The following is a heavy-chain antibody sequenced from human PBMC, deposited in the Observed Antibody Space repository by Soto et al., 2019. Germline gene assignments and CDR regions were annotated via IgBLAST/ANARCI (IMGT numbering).Heavy chain of an antibody. CDR3: ARTREDYADFSYNWFDP. CDR1: GFSLSNARMG. V-gene: IGHV2-26*01. Sequence: SVPTLVNPTEALTLTCTFSGFSLSNARMGVSWIRQPPGKALEWLAHIFSNDEKSYSTSLKSRLTISKDTSKSQVVLTMTNMDPVDTATYSCARTREDYADFSYNWFDPWGQGTLVTVSS. J-gene: IGHJ5*02. D-gene: IGHD4-17*01. CDR2: IFSNDEK.